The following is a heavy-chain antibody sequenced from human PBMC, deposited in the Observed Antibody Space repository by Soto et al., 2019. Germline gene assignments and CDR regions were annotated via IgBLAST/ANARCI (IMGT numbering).Heavy chain of an antibody. D-gene: IGHD3-10*01. CDR3: ARDYGSGVTVSDGMDV. CDR1: GFTFSSYG. Sequence: QVQLVESGGGVVQPGRSLRLSCAASGFTFSSYGMHWVRQAPGKGLEWVAVIWYDGSNKYYADSVKGRFTISRDNSKNTLYRQMNSLRAEDMAVYYCARDYGSGVTVSDGMDVWGQGTTVTVS. CDR2: IWYDGSNK. V-gene: IGHV3-33*01. J-gene: IGHJ6*02.